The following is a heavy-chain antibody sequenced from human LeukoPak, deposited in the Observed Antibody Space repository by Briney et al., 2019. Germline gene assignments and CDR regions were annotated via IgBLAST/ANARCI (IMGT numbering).Heavy chain of an antibody. CDR3: TTGQGYYYDGSGPIDY. D-gene: IGHD3-22*01. CDR2: INWNGGST. V-gene: IGHV3-20*04. CDR1: GFTFDDYG. Sequence: PGGSLRLSCAASGFTFDDYGMSWVRQAPGKGLEWVSGINWNGGSTGYADSVKGRFTISRDNAKNSLYLQMNSLRAEDTALYYCTTGQGYYYDGSGPIDYWGQGTLVTVSS. J-gene: IGHJ4*02.